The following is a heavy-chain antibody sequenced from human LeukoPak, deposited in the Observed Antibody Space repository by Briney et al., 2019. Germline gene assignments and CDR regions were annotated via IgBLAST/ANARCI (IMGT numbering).Heavy chain of an antibody. V-gene: IGHV4-30-2*01. CDR1: GGSISSGGYY. D-gene: IGHD1-26*01. J-gene: IGHJ3*02. CDR3: ARSSSWAFDI. Sequence: SQTLSLTCTVSGGSISSGGYYWSWIRQPPGKGLEWIGYIYHSGSTYYNPSLKSRVTISVDRSKNQFSLKLSSVTAADTAVYYCARSSSWAFDIWGQGTIVTVSS. CDR2: IYHSGST.